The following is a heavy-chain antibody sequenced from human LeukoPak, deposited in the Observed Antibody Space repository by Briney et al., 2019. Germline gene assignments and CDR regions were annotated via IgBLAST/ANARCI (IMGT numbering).Heavy chain of an antibody. CDR2: INPNSGGT. D-gene: IGHD6-13*01. Sequence: GAPVKVSCTASGYTFTGYYIHWVRQAPGQGLEWMGRINPNSGGTNYAQKFQGTVTMTRDTSINTAYMELSRLTSDDTAVYYCARDRLAAAGSGGWGQGTLVTVSS. CDR3: ARDRLAAAGSGG. V-gene: IGHV1-2*06. CDR1: GYTFTGYY. J-gene: IGHJ4*02.